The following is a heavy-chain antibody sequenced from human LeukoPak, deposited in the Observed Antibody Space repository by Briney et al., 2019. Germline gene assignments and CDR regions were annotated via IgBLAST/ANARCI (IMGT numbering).Heavy chain of an antibody. V-gene: IGHV5-51*01. CDR2: IYPGDSDT. Sequence: GESLKIPCKGSGYSFTSYWIGWVRQMPGKGLEWMGIIYPGDSDTRYSPSFQGQVTISADKSISTAYLQWSSLKASDTAMYYCARHSATVVTPTYYFDYWGQGTLVTVSS. CDR3: ARHSATVVTPTYYFDY. J-gene: IGHJ4*02. CDR1: GYSFTSYW. D-gene: IGHD4-23*01.